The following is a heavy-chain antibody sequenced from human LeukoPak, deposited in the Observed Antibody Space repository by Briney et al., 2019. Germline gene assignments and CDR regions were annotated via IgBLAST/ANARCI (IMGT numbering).Heavy chain of an antibody. J-gene: IGHJ4*02. D-gene: IGHD6-13*01. CDR1: GFSFSSYT. Sequence: PGGSLRLSCAASGFSFSSYTMNWVRQAPGKGLEWVSSIRSSSSYMYYADSLKGRFTISRDNAKNSLYLQMNSLRAEDTAVYYCARDPQGYSSSWFDYWGQGTLVTVSS. V-gene: IGHV3-21*01. CDR3: ARDPQGYSSSWFDY. CDR2: IRSSSSYM.